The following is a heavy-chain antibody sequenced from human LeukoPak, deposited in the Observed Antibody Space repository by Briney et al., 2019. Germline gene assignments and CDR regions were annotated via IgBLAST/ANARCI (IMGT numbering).Heavy chain of an antibody. V-gene: IGHV4-34*01. Sequence: SENLSLTCAVYGVSFSGYYWSWIRQPPGKGLEWIGEINHSGRTNYNPFLKSRVTISVDTSKNQFSLKLSSVTAADTAVYYCAIYYYDSSGYPGDAFDIWGQGTMVTVSS. D-gene: IGHD3-22*01. J-gene: IGHJ3*02. CDR2: INHSGRT. CDR1: GVSFSGYY. CDR3: AIYYYDSSGYPGDAFDI.